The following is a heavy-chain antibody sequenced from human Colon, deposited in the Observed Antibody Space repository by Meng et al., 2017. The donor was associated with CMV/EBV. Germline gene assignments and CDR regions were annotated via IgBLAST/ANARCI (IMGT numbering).Heavy chain of an antibody. J-gene: IGHJ4*02. Sequence: GSLRLSCSVSGGSISNYYWNWIRQPPGNGLEWIGYIYYSGSTNYNPSLKSRATISIDTSKNQIALKLSSVTAADTAVYYCSSLYCTSTSCLNYWGQGALVTVSS. V-gene: IGHV4-59*01. D-gene: IGHD2-2*01. CDR3: SSLYCTSTSCLNY. CDR2: IYYSGST. CDR1: GGSISNYY.